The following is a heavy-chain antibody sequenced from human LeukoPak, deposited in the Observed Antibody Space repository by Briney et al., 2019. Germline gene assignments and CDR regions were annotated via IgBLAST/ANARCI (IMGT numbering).Heavy chain of an antibody. CDR3: ARGCDCAVVPAAATAFDY. D-gene: IGHD2-2*01. V-gene: IGHV1-69*13. CDR2: IIPIFGTA. Sequence: SVKVSCKASGGTFSSYAISWVRQAPGQGLEWMGGIIPIFGTANYAQKFQGRVTITADESTSTAYMELSSLRSEDTAVYYCARGCDCAVVPAAATAFDYWGQGTLVTVSS. CDR1: GGTFSSYA. J-gene: IGHJ4*02.